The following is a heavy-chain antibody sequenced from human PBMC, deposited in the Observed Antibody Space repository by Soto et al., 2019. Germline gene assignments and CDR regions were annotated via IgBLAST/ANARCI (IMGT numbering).Heavy chain of an antibody. CDR1: GFTFSSYS. Sequence: EVSLRLSCASSGFTFSSYSMNWVRQAPGKGLEWVSSISSSSSYIYYADSVKGRFTISRDNAKNSLYLQMNSLRAEDTAVYYCARDGIAVAGYYYYYGMDVWGQGTTVTVSS. V-gene: IGHV3-21*01. CDR2: ISSSSSYI. D-gene: IGHD6-19*01. CDR3: ARDGIAVAGYYYYYGMDV. J-gene: IGHJ6*02.